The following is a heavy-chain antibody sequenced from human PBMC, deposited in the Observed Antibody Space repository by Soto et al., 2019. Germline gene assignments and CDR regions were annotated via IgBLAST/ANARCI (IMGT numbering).Heavy chain of an antibody. CDR2: ISPGADVS. J-gene: IGHJ3*01. D-gene: IGHD1-20*01. CDR1: GFTFSSFV. V-gene: IGHV3-23*01. CDR3: VRRAITATTKWGAFDV. Sequence: VQLLESGGGLVQPGGSLRLSCAASGFTFSSFVMNWVRQAPGKGLEWVSTISPGADVSHYTDSVKGRFTISRDNFRRTLHLQMDSLRVEDAAVYFCVRRAITATTKWGAFDVWGQGTAVTVSS.